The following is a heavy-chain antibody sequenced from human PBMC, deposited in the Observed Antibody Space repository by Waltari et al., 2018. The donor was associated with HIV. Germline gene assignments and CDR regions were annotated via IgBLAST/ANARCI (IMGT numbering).Heavy chain of an antibody. CDR3: ARRHSSVGILDS. J-gene: IGHJ4*02. D-gene: IGHD6-19*01. Sequence: EVQLVESGGGLVQPGGSLRLSCAASGFTFSNYWMHWVRQAPGKGLVWVSRSSTDGRTASYADSVKGRFTISRDNAKNTLYLQMNSLRAEDTAVYYCARRHSSVGILDSWGQGTLVTVSS. V-gene: IGHV3-74*01. CDR1: GFTFSNYW. CDR2: SSTDGRTA.